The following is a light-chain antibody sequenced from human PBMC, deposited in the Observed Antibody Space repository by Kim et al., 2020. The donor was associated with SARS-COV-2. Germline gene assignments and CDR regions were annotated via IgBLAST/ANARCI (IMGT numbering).Light chain of an antibody. CDR3: AAWDDSLKGSV. V-gene: IGLV1-36*01. Sequence: GHKYINWQQQLPGKAPKLLIFDDDYPPSGVPYRFSGSKSGPAASLAIRGLQAEDEADYYCAAWDDSLKGSVFGGGTQLTVL. CDR1: GHKY. J-gene: IGLJ3*02. CDR2: DDD.